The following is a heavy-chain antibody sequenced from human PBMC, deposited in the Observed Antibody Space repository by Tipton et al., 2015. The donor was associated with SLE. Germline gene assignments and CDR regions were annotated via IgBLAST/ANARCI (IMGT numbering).Heavy chain of an antibody. D-gene: IGHD3-10*01. V-gene: IGHV4-34*01. CDR2: INHDATS. CDR3: ARGEGYYGSGSYQGWFDP. CDR1: IGSFSGYD. Sequence: TLSLTCAVYIGSFSGYDWTWIRQPPGKGLEWIGEINHDATSNYNPSLKSRVTISIDTSKNQFSLKLSSVTAADTAVYYCARGEGYYGSGSYQGWFDPWGQGTLVTVSS. J-gene: IGHJ5*02.